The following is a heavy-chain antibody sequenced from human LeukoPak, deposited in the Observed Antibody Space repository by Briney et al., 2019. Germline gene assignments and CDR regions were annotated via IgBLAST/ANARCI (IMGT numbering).Heavy chain of an antibody. V-gene: IGHV3-30*18. CDR2: ISYDGSSE. D-gene: IGHD5-24*01. CDR3: AKDFRDGYNHPSYYFDS. CDR1: GFTFSTYG. J-gene: IGHJ4*02. Sequence: GRSLRLSCAAPGFTFSTYGMHWVRQAPGKGLEWVAVISYDGSSEYYADSVQGRFTVARDNSKNTLYLQMNSLRAEDTAVYYCAKDFRDGYNHPSYYFDSWGQGTLVTVSS.